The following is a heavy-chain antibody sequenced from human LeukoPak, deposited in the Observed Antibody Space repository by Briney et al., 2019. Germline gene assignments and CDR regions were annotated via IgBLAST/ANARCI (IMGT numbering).Heavy chain of an antibody. J-gene: IGHJ4*02. D-gene: IGHD2-15*01. CDR1: GFTFSPYD. CDR2: MSYDGINK. Sequence: QTGGSLRLSCAGSGFTFSPYDMHWVRQAPGKGLEWVAGMSYDGINKYYADSVRGRFTISRDNSKNTLYLQMNSLRAEDTAVYDCAKRGGGYCSGVNCVHDYFDSWGQGTLVTVSS. CDR3: AKRGGGYCSGVNCVHDYFDS. V-gene: IGHV3-30*18.